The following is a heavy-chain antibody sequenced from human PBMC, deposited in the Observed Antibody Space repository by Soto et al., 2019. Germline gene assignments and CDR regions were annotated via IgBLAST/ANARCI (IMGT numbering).Heavy chain of an antibody. CDR3: AKDYYDSSVYPDY. D-gene: IGHD3-22*01. V-gene: IGHV3-23*01. Sequence: GGSLRLSCAASGFSFNNYAMNWVRQAPGKGLEWVSVISGSGESTYYADSVKGRFTISRDNSKNTLYLQMNSLRAEDTAVYYCAKDYYDSSVYPDYWGQGTLVTVSS. CDR2: ISGSGEST. CDR1: GFSFNNYA. J-gene: IGHJ4*02.